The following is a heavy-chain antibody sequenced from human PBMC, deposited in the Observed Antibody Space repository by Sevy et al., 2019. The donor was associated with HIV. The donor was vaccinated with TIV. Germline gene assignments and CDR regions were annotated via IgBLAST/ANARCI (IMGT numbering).Heavy chain of an antibody. Sequence: GGSLRLSCAASGFTFSDYYMSWIRQAPGKGLEWVSYISSSGSTIYYADSVKGRFTISRDNAKNSLYLQMNSLRAEETAVYYCARDRNYYDSSGYYPTVDYWGQGTLVTVSS. D-gene: IGHD3-22*01. CDR3: ARDRNYYDSSGYYPTVDY. V-gene: IGHV3-11*01. CDR2: ISSSGSTI. CDR1: GFTFSDYY. J-gene: IGHJ4*02.